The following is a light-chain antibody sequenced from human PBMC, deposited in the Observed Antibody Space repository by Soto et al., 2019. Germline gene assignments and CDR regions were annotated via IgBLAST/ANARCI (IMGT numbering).Light chain of an antibody. CDR2: DAS. V-gene: IGKV3-11*01. Sequence: EIVLTQSPCTLSLSPVGRATLSCRASQSVSSYLAWYQQKPGQPPRLLIYDASKRATGIPARFSGSGSGTDFTLTISSLEAEDFAVYYCHQRSNWLDTFGQGTRLEIK. CDR3: HQRSNWLDT. J-gene: IGKJ5*01. CDR1: QSVSSY.